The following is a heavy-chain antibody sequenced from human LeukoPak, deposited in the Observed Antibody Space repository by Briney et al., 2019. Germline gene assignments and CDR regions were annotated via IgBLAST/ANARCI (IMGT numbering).Heavy chain of an antibody. V-gene: IGHV4-59*08. CDR2: IYYSGST. CDR3: ARHSGRYDSLKFDY. Sequence: SETLSLTCTVSGVSISSYYWSWIRQPPGKGLEWIRYIYYSGSTNYNLSLKRRLTISVDTSKNQFYLKLSSVTAADTAVYYCARHSGRYDSLKFDYWGQGTLVTVSS. J-gene: IGHJ4*02. CDR1: GVSISSYY. D-gene: IGHD3-22*01.